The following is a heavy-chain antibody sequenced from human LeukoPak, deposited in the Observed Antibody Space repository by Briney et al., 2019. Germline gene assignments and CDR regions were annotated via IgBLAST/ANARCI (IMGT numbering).Heavy chain of an antibody. J-gene: IGHJ4*02. Sequence: GGSLRLSCAASGFTFTSYAMTWVRQAPGKGLEWVSAISGSGGSTYYADSVKGRFTISRDNSNNTLYLQMNSLRAEDTAVYYCSKSRSYYDSCNFDYWGQGTLVTVSS. D-gene: IGHD3-22*01. CDR3: SKSRSYYDSCNFDY. CDR1: GFTFTSYA. CDR2: ISGSGGST. V-gene: IGHV3-23*01.